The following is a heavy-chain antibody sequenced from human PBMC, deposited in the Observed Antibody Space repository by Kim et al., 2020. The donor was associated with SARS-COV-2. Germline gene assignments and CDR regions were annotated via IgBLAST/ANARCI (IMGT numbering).Heavy chain of an antibody. CDR2: T. J-gene: IGHJ5*02. V-gene: IGHV3-53*01. D-gene: IGHD4-17*01. CDR3: ARCSYGGGWFDP. Sequence: TDIASSWKGRFTIARDNSKNTLYLRMNSLRAEDTAVYYCARCSYGGGWFDPWGQGTLVTVSS.